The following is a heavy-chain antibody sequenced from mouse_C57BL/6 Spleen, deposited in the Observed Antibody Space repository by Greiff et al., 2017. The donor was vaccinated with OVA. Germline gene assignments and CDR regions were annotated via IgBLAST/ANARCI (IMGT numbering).Heavy chain of an antibody. CDR3: TVYYGSSGRDFDV. CDR1: GFNIKDYY. V-gene: IGHV14-1*01. D-gene: IGHD1-1*01. CDR2: IDPEDGDT. Sequence: VQLQQSGAELVRPGASVKLSCTASGFNIKDYYMHWVKQRPEQGLEWIGRIDPEDGDTEYAPKFQGKATMTADTSSNTAYLQLSSLTSEDTAVYYCTVYYGSSGRDFDVWGTGTTVTVSS. J-gene: IGHJ1*03.